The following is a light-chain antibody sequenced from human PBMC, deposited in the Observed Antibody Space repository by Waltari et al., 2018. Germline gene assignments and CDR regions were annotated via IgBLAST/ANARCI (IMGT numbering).Light chain of an antibody. Sequence: EIVMTQSPATLSVSPGERATLSCRASQSVSTNLAWYQQKAGQAPRLLIYGASTRASDIPARFSGSGSGTEFTLNISSLQSEDFAVYYCHQYDNWPPVTFGQGTRLEMK. CDR2: GAS. CDR3: HQYDNWPPVT. CDR1: QSVSTN. V-gene: IGKV3-15*01. J-gene: IGKJ5*01.